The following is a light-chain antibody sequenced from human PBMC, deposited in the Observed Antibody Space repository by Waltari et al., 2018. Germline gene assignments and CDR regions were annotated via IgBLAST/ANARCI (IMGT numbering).Light chain of an antibody. CDR3: CSYAGSYTFVV. CDR2: DVS. J-gene: IGLJ2*01. CDR1: SSDVGGYNY. Sequence: QSALTQPRSVSGSPGQSVTLSCTGTSSDVGGYNYVSWYQQHPGKAPKLMIYDVSKRPSGVPDRFSDSKSGNTASLTISGLQAEDEADYYCCSYAGSYTFVVFGGGTKLTVL. V-gene: IGLV2-11*01.